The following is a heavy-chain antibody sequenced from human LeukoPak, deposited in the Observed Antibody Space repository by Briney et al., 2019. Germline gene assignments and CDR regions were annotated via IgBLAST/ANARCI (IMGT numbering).Heavy chain of an antibody. V-gene: IGHV1-69*13. Sequence: SVTVSCTASGGTFSSYAISWVRQAPGQGLEWMGGIIPIFGTANYAQKFQGRVTITADESTSTAYMELSSLRSEGTAVYYCARDPEDNYYDSSGYYWFDYWGQGILVTVSS. J-gene: IGHJ4*02. CDR2: IIPIFGTA. CDR1: GGTFSSYA. D-gene: IGHD3-22*01. CDR3: ARDPEDNYYDSSGYYWFDY.